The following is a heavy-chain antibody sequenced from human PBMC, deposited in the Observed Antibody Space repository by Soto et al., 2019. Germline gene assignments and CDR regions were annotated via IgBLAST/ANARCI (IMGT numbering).Heavy chain of an antibody. CDR1: GYTFTSHA. Sequence: ASVKVSFKASGYTFTSHAMHWVRQAPGQRLEWMGWINAGNGNTKYSQKFQGRVTITTDTSASTAYMELSSLRSEDTAVYYCARDGIAAAGTRWFDPWGQGTLVTVSS. J-gene: IGHJ5*02. CDR3: ARDGIAAAGTRWFDP. V-gene: IGHV1-3*01. CDR2: INAGNGNT. D-gene: IGHD6-13*01.